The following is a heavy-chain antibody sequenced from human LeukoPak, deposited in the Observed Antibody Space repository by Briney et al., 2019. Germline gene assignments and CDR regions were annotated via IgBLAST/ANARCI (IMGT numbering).Heavy chain of an antibody. V-gene: IGHV1-2*02. Sequence: ASVKVSCKASGYTLTGYYMHWVRQAPGQGLEWMGWINPNSGGTNYAQKFQGRVTMTRDTSISTAYMELSRLRSDDTAVYYCAREGYYDFWSGYYKHYSYFDYWGQGTLVTVSS. J-gene: IGHJ4*02. D-gene: IGHD3-3*01. CDR3: AREGYYDFWSGYYKHYSYFDY. CDR1: GYTLTGYY. CDR2: INPNSGGT.